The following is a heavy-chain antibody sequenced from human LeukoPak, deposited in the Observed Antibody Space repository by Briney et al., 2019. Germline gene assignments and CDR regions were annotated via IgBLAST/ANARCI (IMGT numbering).Heavy chain of an antibody. V-gene: IGHV4-39*01. CDR2: IYYSGST. Sequence: SETLSLTCTVSGGSISSSSYYWGWIRQPPGKGLEWIGSIYYSGSTYYNPSLKSRVTISVDTSKNQFSLKLSSVTAADTAVYYCARSVVMVYAPPGNPPDYWGQGTLVTVSS. J-gene: IGHJ4*02. CDR1: GGSISSSSYY. CDR3: ARSVVMVYAPPGNPPDY. D-gene: IGHD2-8*01.